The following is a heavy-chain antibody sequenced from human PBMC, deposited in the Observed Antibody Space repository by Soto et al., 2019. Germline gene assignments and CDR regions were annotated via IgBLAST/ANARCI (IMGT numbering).Heavy chain of an antibody. CDR2: ISAYNGNT. CDR3: ARDSRSGGVHPVNP. Sequence: QVQLVQSGAEVKKPGASVKVSCKASGYTFTSYGISWVRQAPGQGLEWMGWISAYNGNTNYAQKLQGRVTMTTDTSTSTVYMELRSRRSDDAAVYYCARDSRSGGVHPVNPWGQGTMVTVSS. CDR1: GYTFTSYG. J-gene: IGHJ5*02. V-gene: IGHV1-18*01. D-gene: IGHD2-8*01.